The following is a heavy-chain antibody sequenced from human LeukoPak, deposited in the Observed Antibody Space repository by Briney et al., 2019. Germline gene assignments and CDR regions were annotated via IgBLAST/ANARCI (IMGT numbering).Heavy chain of an antibody. CDR1: GGSISSSYW. J-gene: IGHJ5*02. V-gene: IGHV4-4*02. D-gene: IGHD6-19*01. CDR3: ARSSGWYENWFDP. CDR2: IYHSGST. Sequence: PSETLSLTCAVSGGSISSSYWWSWIRQPPGKGLEWIGEIYHSGSTNYNLSLKSRVTISVDKSKNQFSLKLNSVTAADTAVYYCARSSGWYENWFDPWGQGTLATVSS.